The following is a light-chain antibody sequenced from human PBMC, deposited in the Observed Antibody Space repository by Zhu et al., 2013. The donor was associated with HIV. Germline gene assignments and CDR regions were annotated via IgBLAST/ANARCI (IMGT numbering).Light chain of an antibody. CDR3: QQYGSSPLT. CDR2: GAS. V-gene: IGKV3-15*01. CDR1: QSVSRN. Sequence: EIVMTQSPATLSVSPGERVTLSCRASQSVSRNLAWYQQKPGQAPRLLISGASTRATGVPARFSGSGSGTEFTLTISSLQSEDFAVYYCQQYGSSPLTFGGGTKVEIK. J-gene: IGKJ4*01.